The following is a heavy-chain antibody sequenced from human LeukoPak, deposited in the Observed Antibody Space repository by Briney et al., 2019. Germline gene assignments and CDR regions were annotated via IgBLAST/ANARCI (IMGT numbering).Heavy chain of an antibody. CDR2: ISSSSSYI. J-gene: IGHJ4*02. CDR3: ARDIFKHDY. D-gene: IGHD3-9*01. CDR1: GFSFNTYA. V-gene: IGHV3-21*01. Sequence: PGGSLRLSCAASGFSFNTYAMNWVRQAPGKGLEWVSSISSSSSYIYYADSVKGRFTISRDNAKNSLYLQMNSLRAEDTAVYYCARDIFKHDYWGQGTLVTVSS.